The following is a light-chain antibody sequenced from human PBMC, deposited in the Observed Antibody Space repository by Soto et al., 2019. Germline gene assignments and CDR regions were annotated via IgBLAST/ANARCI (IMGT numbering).Light chain of an antibody. Sequence: ALTQSPDILSLSPGQTATLSCRASESVDRYVAWYQQKVGQAPRLLIYDAFTRATGVAARFSGSGSATDFTLTISSLEPDDFAVYYCQQRARCPSSFGPGTKVEIK. CDR2: DAF. J-gene: IGKJ2*01. CDR1: ESVDRY. V-gene: IGKV3-11*01. CDR3: QQRARCPSS.